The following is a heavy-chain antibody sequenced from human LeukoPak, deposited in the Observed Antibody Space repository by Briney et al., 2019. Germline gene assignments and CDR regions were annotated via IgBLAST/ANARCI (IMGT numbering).Heavy chain of an antibody. D-gene: IGHD3-9*01. Sequence: GRSLRLSCAASGFTFSNYGMHWVRQAPGKGLEWVAFIRYDGSNKYYADSVKGRFTISRDNSKNTLYLQMNSLRAEDTAVYYCAKEDYDILTGSAFDYWGQGTLVTVSS. CDR1: GFTFSNYG. J-gene: IGHJ4*02. CDR2: IRYDGSNK. V-gene: IGHV3-30*02. CDR3: AKEDYDILTGSAFDY.